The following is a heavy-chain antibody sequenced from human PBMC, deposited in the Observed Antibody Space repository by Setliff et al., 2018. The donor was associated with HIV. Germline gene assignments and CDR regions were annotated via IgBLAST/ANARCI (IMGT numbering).Heavy chain of an antibody. CDR2: IYYSGST. V-gene: IGHV4-59*08. J-gene: IGHJ4*02. D-gene: IGHD2-21*01. CDR1: GGSISSYY. Sequence: SETLSLTCTVSGGSISSYYWSWIRQPPGKGLEWIGYIYYSGSTNYNPSLKSRVTISVDTSKNQFSLRLSSVAAGDTAVYYCASPRDSSPFDYWGQGTLVTVSS. CDR3: ASPRDSSPFDY.